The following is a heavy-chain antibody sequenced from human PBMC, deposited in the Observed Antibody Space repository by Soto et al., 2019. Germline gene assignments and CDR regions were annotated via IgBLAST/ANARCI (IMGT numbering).Heavy chain of an antibody. CDR1: GGSISSSSYY. J-gene: IGHJ4*02. CDR2: IYYSGST. V-gene: IGHV4-39*01. CDR3: ARRTVNIRTFYSGLKTHCFDS. Sequence: QLQLQESGPGLVKPSETLSLTCAVSGGSISSSSYYWGWIRQPPGKGLEWIGSIYYSGSTYYTPSLQSPVAISVDTSKNQFSLKLNSVTAADTAVYYCARRTVNIRTFYSGLKTHCFDSWGQGTLVTVSS. D-gene: IGHD6-19*01.